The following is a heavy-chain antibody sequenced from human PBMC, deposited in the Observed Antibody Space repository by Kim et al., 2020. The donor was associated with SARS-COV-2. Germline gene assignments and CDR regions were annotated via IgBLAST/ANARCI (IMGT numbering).Heavy chain of an antibody. D-gene: IGHD3-10*01. CDR1: GGSISSSSYY. CDR2: IYYSGST. J-gene: IGHJ6*02. V-gene: IGHV4-39*01. CDR3: ARVTMVRGVYYYGMDV. Sequence: SETLSLTCTVSGGSISSSSYYWGWIRQPPGKGLEWIGNIYYSGSTYYNPSLKSRVTISVDTSKNQFSLKLSSVTAADTAVYYCARVTMVRGVYYYGMDVWGQGTTVTVSS.